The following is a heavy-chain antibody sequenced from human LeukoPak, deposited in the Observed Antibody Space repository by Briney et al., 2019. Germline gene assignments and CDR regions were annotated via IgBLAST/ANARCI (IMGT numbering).Heavy chain of an antibody. CDR2: IYYTGSP. CDR3: ARLSDYGSGTFYNDY. V-gene: IGHV4-59*08. D-gene: IGHD3-10*01. Sequence: SETLSLTCSVSGDSLSNYYWTWMRQPPGKGLEWVGYIYYTGSPNYNPSLKSRVTISVDTSKNQFSLKLSSVTAADTAVYYCARLSDYGSGTFYNDYWGQGTLVTVSS. J-gene: IGHJ4*02. CDR1: GDSLSNYY.